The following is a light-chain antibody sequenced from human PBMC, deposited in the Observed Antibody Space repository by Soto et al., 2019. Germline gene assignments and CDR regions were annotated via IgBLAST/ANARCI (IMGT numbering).Light chain of an antibody. V-gene: IGKV3-20*01. J-gene: IGKJ2*01. CDR3: QQYGTPPYI. CDR1: QAVTDYY. CDR2: GTF. Sequence: IVLTQSPGTLSLSPGEKVTLTCSASQAVTDYYFAWYQQKPGQAPKLLIFGTFNRGTGIPDRFSASGSETDFTLTISTLEPEDFAVYYCQQYGTPPYIFGLGTKLE.